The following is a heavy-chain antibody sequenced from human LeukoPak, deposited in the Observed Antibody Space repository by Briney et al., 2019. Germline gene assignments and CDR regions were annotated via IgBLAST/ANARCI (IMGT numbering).Heavy chain of an antibody. D-gene: IGHD1-7*01. V-gene: IGHV4-59*01. J-gene: IGHJ4*02. Sequence: KPSETLSLTCTVSGSSLSSFYGTWIRQPPGKGLEWIGCIYYSGTTNYNPSPKSRVTISVDTSKNQIALNLTSATAADTAVYYCTRGNWNYAHWGPGSLVTVSA. CDR3: TRGNWNYAH. CDR1: GSSLSSFY. CDR2: IYYSGTT.